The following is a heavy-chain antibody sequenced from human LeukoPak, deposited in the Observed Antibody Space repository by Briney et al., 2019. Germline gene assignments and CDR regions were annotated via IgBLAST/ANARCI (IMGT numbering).Heavy chain of an antibody. CDR1: GYSFTSYW. CDR2: IYPGGSDT. J-gene: IGHJ4*02. D-gene: IGHD5-24*01. Sequence: GESLKISCKGSGYSFTSYWIGWVRQMPGKGLEWMGIIYPGGSDTRYSPSFQGQVTISADKSISTAYLQWSSLKASDIAMYYCARHAEMATNDYWGQGTLVTVSS. CDR3: ARHAEMATNDY. V-gene: IGHV5-51*01.